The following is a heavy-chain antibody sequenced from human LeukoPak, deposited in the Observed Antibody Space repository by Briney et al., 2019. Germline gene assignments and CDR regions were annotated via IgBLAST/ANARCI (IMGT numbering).Heavy chain of an antibody. D-gene: IGHD5-24*01. J-gene: IGHJ4*02. CDR3: ARMMASIPRGVPDY. V-gene: IGHV3-7*01. CDR1: GFTFSSYW. CDR2: LKQDGSEK. Sequence: GGSLRLSCASSGFTFSSYWMTWVRQAPGKGLEWVANLKQDGSEKYYVDSVKGRFTISRDNAKSSLYLQVDSLRAEDTAVYYCARMMASIPRGVPDYWGQGTLVTVSS.